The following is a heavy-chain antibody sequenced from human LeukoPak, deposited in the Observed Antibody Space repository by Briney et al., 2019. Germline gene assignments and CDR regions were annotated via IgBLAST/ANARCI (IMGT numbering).Heavy chain of an antibody. D-gene: IGHD2-2*02. Sequence: GGSLRLSCAASGFTFSDYYMSWIRQAPGKGLEWVSYISSSGSTIYYADSVKGRFTISRDNAKNSLYLQMNSLRAEDTAVYYCAREDRCSSTSCYTLSDYYYYMDVWGKGTTVTVSS. CDR1: GFTFSDYY. CDR2: ISSSGSTI. V-gene: IGHV3-11*04. CDR3: AREDRCSSTSCYTLSDYYYYMDV. J-gene: IGHJ6*03.